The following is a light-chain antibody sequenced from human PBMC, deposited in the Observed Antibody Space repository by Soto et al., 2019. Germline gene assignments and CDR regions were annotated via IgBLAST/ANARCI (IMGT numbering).Light chain of an antibody. CDR1: SSDVGGYNF. CDR3: SSCRGINALV. V-gene: IGLV2-14*03. Sequence: QSALTQPASVSGSPGQSITISCTGTSSDVGGYNFVSWYQQRPGKAPKLMIYEVSNRPSGVSNRFSGSKSGNTASLTISGLQDEDEDDYYCSSCRGINALVFGEGTKLTVL. J-gene: IGLJ3*02. CDR2: EVS.